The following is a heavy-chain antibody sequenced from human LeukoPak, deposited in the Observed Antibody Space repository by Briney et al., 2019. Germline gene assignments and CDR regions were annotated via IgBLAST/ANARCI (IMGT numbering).Heavy chain of an antibody. CDR3: AKTSLSDPSGHYYYMDV. V-gene: IGHV3-30*02. CDR2: IRFDGTSE. CDR1: GFTFSSYG. J-gene: IGHJ6*03. D-gene: IGHD3-3*01. Sequence: GGSLRLSCAASGFTFSSYGMHWVRQAPGKGLEWVAFIRFDGTSEFYADSVKARFTISRDNSQNTVSLQLNNLRIEDTALYYCAKTSLSDPSGHYYYMDVWGKGTTVTVSS.